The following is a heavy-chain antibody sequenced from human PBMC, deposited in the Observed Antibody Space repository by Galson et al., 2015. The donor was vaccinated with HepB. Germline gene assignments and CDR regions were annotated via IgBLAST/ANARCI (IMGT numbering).Heavy chain of an antibody. CDR3: ARDISPRQQWNNWFDP. J-gene: IGHJ5*02. D-gene: IGHD6-19*01. V-gene: IGHV1-18*01. CDR1: GYTFTSYG. CDR2: ISAYNGNT. Sequence: SVKVSCKASGYTFTSYGISWVRQAHGQGLEWMGWISAYNGNTNYAQKLQGRVTMTTDTSTSTDYMELRSLRSDDTAVYYCARDISPRQQWNNWFDPWGQGTLVTVSS.